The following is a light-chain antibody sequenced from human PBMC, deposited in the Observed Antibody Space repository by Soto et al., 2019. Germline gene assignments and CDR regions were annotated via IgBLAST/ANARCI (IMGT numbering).Light chain of an antibody. CDR2: HAY. V-gene: IGKV3-15*01. J-gene: IGKJ1*01. Sequence: EIVMTQSPATLSVSPGERATLSCRASQSVTSNLAWYQQKPGQSPRLLIYHAYTRATGIPARVSGSGFGTGFTLTISGLQSEDFAVYYCQQYNNWPSWTFGQGTKVEIK. CDR1: QSVTSN. CDR3: QQYNNWPSWT.